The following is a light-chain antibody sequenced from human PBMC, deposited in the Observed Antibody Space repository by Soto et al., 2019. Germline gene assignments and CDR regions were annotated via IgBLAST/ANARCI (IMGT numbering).Light chain of an antibody. Sequence: DIQLTQSPSTLPASVGDRVTITCRASQSISNWLAWYHQKPGTAPKLLIYHESTLESGVPSRFSGSGSGTEFTLTLGSLQPDDFATYYCQLFGTFGQGTKVDIK. CDR3: QLFGT. J-gene: IGKJ1*01. CDR1: QSISNW. CDR2: HES. V-gene: IGKV1-5*01.